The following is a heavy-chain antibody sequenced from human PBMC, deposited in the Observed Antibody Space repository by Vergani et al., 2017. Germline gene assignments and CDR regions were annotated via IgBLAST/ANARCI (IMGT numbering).Heavy chain of an antibody. V-gene: IGHV3-48*03. D-gene: IGHD3-3*01. CDR1: GFTFSSYE. CDR3: AGMTYDLWSGYYLDNWFDP. J-gene: IGHJ5*02. Sequence: EVQLVESGGGLVQPGGSLRLSCAASGFTFSSYEMNWVRQAPGKGLEWVSYISSSGSTIYYADSVKGRFTISRDNAKNSLYLQMNSLRAEDTAVYYCAGMTYDLWSGYYLDNWFDPWGQGTLVTVSS. CDR2: ISSSGSTI.